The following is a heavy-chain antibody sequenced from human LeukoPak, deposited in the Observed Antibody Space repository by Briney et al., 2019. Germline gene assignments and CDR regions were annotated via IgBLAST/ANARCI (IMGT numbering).Heavy chain of an antibody. CDR3: ARLEDRGLVPAAFY. V-gene: IGHV1-2*02. CDR1: GYSFTGHY. Sequence: ASVKVSCKASGYSFTGHYMHWVRQAPGQGLEWLGWLNTYSGDTKYAQNFQGRVTMTRDTSISTAYMELGRLTSDDTAVYYCARLEDRGLVPAAFYWGQGTLVTVSS. J-gene: IGHJ4*02. D-gene: IGHD2-2*01. CDR2: LNTYSGDT.